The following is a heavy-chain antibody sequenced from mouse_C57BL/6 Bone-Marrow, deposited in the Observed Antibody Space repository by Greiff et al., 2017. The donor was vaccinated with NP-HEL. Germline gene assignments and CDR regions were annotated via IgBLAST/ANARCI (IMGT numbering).Heavy chain of an antibody. V-gene: IGHV5-17*01. CDR2: ISSGSSTI. CDR1: GFTFSDYG. D-gene: IGHD3-3*01. Sequence: VQLKESGGGLVKPGGSLKLSCAASGFTFSDYGMHWVRQAPEKGLEWVAYISSGSSTISYADTVKGRFTISRDNAKNTLFLQMTSLRSEDTAMYYCATEGLTDYWGQGTTLTVSS. CDR3: ATEGLTDY. J-gene: IGHJ2*01.